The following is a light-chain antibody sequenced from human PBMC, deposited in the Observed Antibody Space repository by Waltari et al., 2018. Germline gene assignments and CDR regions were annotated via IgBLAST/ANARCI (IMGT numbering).Light chain of an antibody. Sequence: DIVLTQSPAILSLSPGERASLSCRASQSVTNYLAWYQQKPGQAPRHLIYDTSNRATGIPARFSGSGFGTDFTLTISSPEPEDFAVYYCQQRRDWPLTFGGGTKVEIK. CDR3: QQRRDWPLT. CDR2: DTS. J-gene: IGKJ4*01. CDR1: QSVTNY. V-gene: IGKV3-11*01.